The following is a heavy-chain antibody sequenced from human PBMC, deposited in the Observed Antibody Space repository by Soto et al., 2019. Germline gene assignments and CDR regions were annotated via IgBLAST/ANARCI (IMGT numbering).Heavy chain of an antibody. CDR2: IYYSGST. Sequence: QVQLQESGPGLEKPSQTLSLTCTVSGGSISSGDYYWSWIRQPPGKGLEWIGYIYYSGSTYYIPSLKSRVTISVDTSKNQFSLKLSSVTAADTAVYYCARQTYYYDSLDAFDIWGQGTMVTVSS. CDR1: GGSISSGDYY. J-gene: IGHJ3*02. CDR3: ARQTYYYDSLDAFDI. V-gene: IGHV4-30-4*01. D-gene: IGHD3-22*01.